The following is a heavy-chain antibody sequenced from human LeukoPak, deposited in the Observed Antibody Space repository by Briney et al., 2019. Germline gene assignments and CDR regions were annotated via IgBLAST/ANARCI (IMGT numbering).Heavy chain of an antibody. V-gene: IGHV3-21*01. Sequence: GGSLRLSCAASGFTFSSYSMNWVRQAPGKGLEWVSSISSSSSYIYYADSVKGRFTISRDNAKNSLYLQMNSLRAEDTAVYYCARGASYYGSSGTYYWGQGTLVTVSS. J-gene: IGHJ4*02. CDR1: GFTFSSYS. CDR2: ISSSSSYI. CDR3: ARGASYYGSSGTYY. D-gene: IGHD3-22*01.